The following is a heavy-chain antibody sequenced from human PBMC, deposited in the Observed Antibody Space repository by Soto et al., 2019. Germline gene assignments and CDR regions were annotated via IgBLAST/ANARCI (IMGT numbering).Heavy chain of an antibody. V-gene: IGHV3-23*01. Sequence: EVQLLESGGGLVQPGGSLRLSCAASGFTFSSYAMSWVRQAPGKGLEWVSAISGSGGSTYYADSVKGRFTISRDNSKNTLYLQMYSLRAEDTAVYYCAKDKVYSSGWYSHGVSDYWGQGTLVTVSS. D-gene: IGHD6-19*01. J-gene: IGHJ4*02. CDR2: ISGSGGST. CDR1: GFTFSSYA. CDR3: AKDKVYSSGWYSHGVSDY.